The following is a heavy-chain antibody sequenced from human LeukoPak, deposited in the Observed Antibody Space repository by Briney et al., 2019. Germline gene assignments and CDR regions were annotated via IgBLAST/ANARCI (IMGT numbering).Heavy chain of an antibody. CDR3: ARYSGGWPYYFDY. CDR2: ISNTGST. V-gene: IGHV4-59*08. J-gene: IGHJ4*02. D-gene: IGHD6-19*01. CDR1: GVSISIFY. Sequence: SETLSLTCTVSGVSISIFYWSWIRQPPGKRLEWIGYISNTGSTNYNPSLKSRVAISLDTSKNQFSLNLSSVTAADTAVYFCARYSGGWPYYFDYWGQGTLVTVSS.